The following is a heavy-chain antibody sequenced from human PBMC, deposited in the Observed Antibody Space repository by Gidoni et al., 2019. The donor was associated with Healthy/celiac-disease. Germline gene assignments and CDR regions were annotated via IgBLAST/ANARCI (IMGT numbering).Heavy chain of an antibody. J-gene: IGHJ6*03. Sequence: QVQLVESGGGVVQPGRSLRLSCAASGFTFSSYAMHWVRQAPGKGLEWVAVISYDGSNKYYADSVKGRFTISRDNSKNTLYLQMNSLRAEDTAVYYCARVGVQWLISNYYMDVWGKGTTVTVSS. D-gene: IGHD6-19*01. CDR1: GFTFSSYA. CDR2: ISYDGSNK. V-gene: IGHV3-30-3*01. CDR3: ARVGVQWLISNYYMDV.